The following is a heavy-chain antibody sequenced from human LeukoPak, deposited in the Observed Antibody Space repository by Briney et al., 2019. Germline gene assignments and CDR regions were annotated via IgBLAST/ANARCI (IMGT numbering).Heavy chain of an antibody. Sequence: PSETLSLTCTVSGYSISSGYYWGWIRPPPGKGLEWIGSIYHSGSTYYNPSLKSRVTISVDTSKNQFSLKLSSVTAADTAVYYCARDYYDSSGYYLDWGQGTLVTVSS. CDR1: GYSISSGYY. J-gene: IGHJ4*02. CDR3: ARDYYDSSGYYLD. CDR2: IYHSGST. D-gene: IGHD3-22*01. V-gene: IGHV4-38-2*02.